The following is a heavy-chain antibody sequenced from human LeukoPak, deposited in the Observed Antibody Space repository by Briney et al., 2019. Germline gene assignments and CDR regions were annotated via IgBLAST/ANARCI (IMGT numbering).Heavy chain of an antibody. CDR1: GYTFTSYG. J-gene: IGHJ5*02. V-gene: IGHV1-18*01. Sequence: ASVKVSCKASGYTFTSYGISWVRQAPGQGLEWMGWISACNGNTNYAQKLQGRVTMTTDTSTSTAYMELRSLRSDDTAVYYCARVYYYGSGSYYTSGTEVDPWGQGTLVTVSS. D-gene: IGHD3-10*01. CDR3: ARVYYYGSGSYYTSGTEVDP. CDR2: ISACNGNT.